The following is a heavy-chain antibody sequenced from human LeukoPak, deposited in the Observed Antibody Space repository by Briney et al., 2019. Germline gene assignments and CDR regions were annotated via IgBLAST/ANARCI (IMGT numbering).Heavy chain of an antibody. Sequence: GGSPRLSCAASGFSFSTYAMNWVRQAPGKGLEWLSYISGSSNTIYYADSVKGRFTVSRDNAKNSLHLQMNSLRTEDTAVYFCASGGPCSSTNYCCYCYMDVWGKGTTVTVSS. CDR2: ISGSSNTI. D-gene: IGHD2-2*01. CDR1: GFSFSTYA. V-gene: IGHV3-48*04. J-gene: IGHJ6*03. CDR3: ASGGPCSSTNYCCYCYMDV.